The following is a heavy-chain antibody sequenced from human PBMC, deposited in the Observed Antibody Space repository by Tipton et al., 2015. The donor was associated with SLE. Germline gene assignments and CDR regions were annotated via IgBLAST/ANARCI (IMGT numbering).Heavy chain of an antibody. CDR1: GGSISSYY. V-gene: IGHV4-59*04. J-gene: IGHJ3*02. CDR2: IYYSGST. CDR3: ARHGINSGWLGAFDI. Sequence: LRLSCAVSGGSISSYYWSWLRHPPGKGLEWIGSIYYSGSTYYNPSLKSRVTISVDTSKNQFSLKLSSVTAADTAVYYCARHGINSGWLGAFDIWGQGTMVTVSS. D-gene: IGHD6-19*01.